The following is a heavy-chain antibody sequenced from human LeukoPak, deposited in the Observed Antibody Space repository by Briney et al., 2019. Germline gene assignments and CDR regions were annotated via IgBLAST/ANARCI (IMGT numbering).Heavy chain of an antibody. Sequence: ASVKVSCKASGYTFTSYYLHWVRQAPGQGLEWMGIINPSGGSTSYAQKFQGRVTMTRDMSTSTVYMELSSLRSEDTAVYYCARDLLWEYDILTADSTGYWGQGTLVTVSS. CDR1: GYTFTSYY. D-gene: IGHD3-9*01. CDR3: ARDLLWEYDILTADSTGY. J-gene: IGHJ4*02. V-gene: IGHV1-46*01. CDR2: INPSGGST.